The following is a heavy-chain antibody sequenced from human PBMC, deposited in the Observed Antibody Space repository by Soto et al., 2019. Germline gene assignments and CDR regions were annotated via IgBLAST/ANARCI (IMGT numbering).Heavy chain of an antibody. D-gene: IGHD2-2*01. CDR2: INHSGST. J-gene: IGHJ4*02. CDR3: ARGDLGYCSSTSCPRKNFDY. CDR1: GGSFSGYY. V-gene: IGHV4-34*01. Sequence: SETLSLTWAVYGGSFSGYYWSWIRQPPGKGLEWIGEINHSGSTNYNPSLKSRVTISVDTSKNQFSLKLSSVTAADTAVYYCARGDLGYCSSTSCPRKNFDYWGQGTLVTVSS.